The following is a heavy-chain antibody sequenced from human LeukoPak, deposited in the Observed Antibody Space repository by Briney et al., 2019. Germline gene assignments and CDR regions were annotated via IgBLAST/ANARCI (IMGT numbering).Heavy chain of an antibody. V-gene: IGHV6-1*01. D-gene: IGHD5-24*01. CDR2: TYYRSRWNY. Sequence: SQTLSLTCAISGDSVSNDNAVWNWIRQYPSRGLEWLGRTYYRSRWNYDYAGSVKGRMTINPDTSKNQFSLQLNSVAPEDTALYYCARGLMATGFDPWGQGTLVTVSS. CDR3: ARGLMATGFDP. CDR1: GDSVSNDNAV. J-gene: IGHJ5*02.